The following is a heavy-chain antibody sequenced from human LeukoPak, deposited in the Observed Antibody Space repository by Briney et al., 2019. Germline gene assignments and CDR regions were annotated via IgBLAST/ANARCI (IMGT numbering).Heavy chain of an antibody. CDR3: ARSSVVTAMVHLAY. CDR1: GFTFSSYG. V-gene: IGHV3-30*02. D-gene: IGHD2-21*02. Sequence: GGSLRLSCAASGFTFSSYGMHWVRQAPGKGLEWVTFIRYDGSEKYYADSVKGRFTVSRDNSKNTLYLQMNSLRAEDTAVYYCARSSVVTAMVHLAYWGQGTLVTVSS. CDR2: IRYDGSEK. J-gene: IGHJ4*02.